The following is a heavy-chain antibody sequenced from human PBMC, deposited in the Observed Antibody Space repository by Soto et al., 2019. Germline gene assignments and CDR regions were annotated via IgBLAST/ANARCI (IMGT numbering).Heavy chain of an antibody. V-gene: IGHV3-48*01. D-gene: IGHD3-9*01. CDR3: AREILTGAPDY. Sequence: EVQLVESGGGLVQSGGSLRLSCAASGFTFSSYSMNWVRQAPGKGLEWVSYISSSSSTIYYADSVKGRFTISRDNAKNSLYLQMNSLRAEDTAVYYCAREILTGAPDYWGQGTLVTVSS. CDR2: ISSSSSTI. J-gene: IGHJ4*02. CDR1: GFTFSSYS.